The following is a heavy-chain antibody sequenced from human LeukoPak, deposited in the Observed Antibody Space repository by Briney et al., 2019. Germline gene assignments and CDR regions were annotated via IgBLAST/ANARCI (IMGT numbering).Heavy chain of an antibody. V-gene: IGHV4-39*01. CDR1: GGSISSSSYY. Sequence: KPWETLSLTCTVSGGSISSSSYYWAWIRQPPGRGREWIGSICYSGSPYYKPSLRSRVTISVDTSKTQFSLKLSSVTAADTAVYYCASHSSSWRVYYFDYWGQGTLVTVSS. J-gene: IGHJ4*02. CDR3: ASHSSSWRVYYFDY. D-gene: IGHD6-13*01. CDR2: ICYSGSP.